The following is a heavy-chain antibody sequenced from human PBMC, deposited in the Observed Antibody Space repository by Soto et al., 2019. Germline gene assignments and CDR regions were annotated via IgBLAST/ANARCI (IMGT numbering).Heavy chain of an antibody. V-gene: IGHV3-23*01. CDR2: ISGGGGTT. CDR1: GFTFSSYA. J-gene: IGHJ6*02. D-gene: IGHD3-3*01. Sequence: EVQLLESGGGLVQPGGSLRLSCAASGFTFSSYAMNWVRQAPGKGLEWVSGISGGGGTTYSADSLKGRFTISRDNSKNTLYLQMNSLRAEDTAVYYCAKGVYGGRGYYYYNMDVWGQGTMVTVSS. CDR3: AKGVYGGRGYYYYNMDV.